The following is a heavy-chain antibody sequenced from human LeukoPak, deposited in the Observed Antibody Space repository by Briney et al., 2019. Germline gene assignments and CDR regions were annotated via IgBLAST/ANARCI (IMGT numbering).Heavy chain of an antibody. J-gene: IGHJ4*02. V-gene: IGHV1-8*03. CDR1: GYTITSYD. D-gene: IGHD3-3*01. CDR2: MNPNSGNR. Sequence: ASVKVSCKASGYTITSYDINWVRQATGQGLECMGWMNPNSGNRGYAQKFQGRVTITRNTSIGTAYMELSSLRSEDTAVYYCARVKAPHLRFLEWLPQDGYYFDYWGQGTLVTVSS. CDR3: ARVKAPHLRFLEWLPQDGYYFDY.